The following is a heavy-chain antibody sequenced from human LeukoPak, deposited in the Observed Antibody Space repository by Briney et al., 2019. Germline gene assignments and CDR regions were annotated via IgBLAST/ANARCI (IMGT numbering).Heavy chain of an antibody. V-gene: IGHV4-59*08. CDR3: ARHTYSSSWSPEYYFDY. D-gene: IGHD6-13*01. CDR1: GGSISSYY. CDR2: IYYSGST. Sequence: PSETLSLTCTVSGGSISSYYWSWIRQPPGKGLEWIGYIYYSGSTNYNPSLKSRVTISVDTSKNQFSLKLSSVTAADTAVYYCARHTYSSSWSPEYYFDYWGQGTLVTVSS. J-gene: IGHJ4*02.